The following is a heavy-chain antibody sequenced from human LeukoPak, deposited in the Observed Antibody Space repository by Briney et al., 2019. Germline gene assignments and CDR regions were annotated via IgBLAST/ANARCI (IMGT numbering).Heavy chain of an antibody. CDR2: IYTSGST. CDR1: GGSISSYY. V-gene: IGHV4-4*07. J-gene: IGHJ4*02. D-gene: IGHD3-22*01. CDR3: ARVNWDYDSSGYLDY. Sequence: ETLSLTCTVSGGSISSYYWSWIRQPAGKGLEWIGRIYTSGSTNYNPPLKSRVTMSVDTSKNQFSLKLSSVTAADTAVYYCARVNWDYDSSGYLDYWGQGTLVTVSS.